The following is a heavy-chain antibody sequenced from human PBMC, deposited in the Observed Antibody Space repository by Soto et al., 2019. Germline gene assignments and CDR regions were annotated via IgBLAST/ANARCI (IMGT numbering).Heavy chain of an antibody. V-gene: IGHV3-9*01. CDR1: GFTFDDYA. CDR2: ISWNSGSI. J-gene: IGHJ6*03. D-gene: IGHD6-6*01. CDR3: AKDGAARGYYYYYMDV. Sequence: EVQLVDSGGGLVQPGRSLRLSCAASGFTFDDYAMHGVRQAPGKGLEWVSGISWNSGSIGYADSVKGRFTISRDNAKNSLYLQMNSLRAEDTALYYCAKDGAARGYYYYYMDVWGKGTTVTVSS.